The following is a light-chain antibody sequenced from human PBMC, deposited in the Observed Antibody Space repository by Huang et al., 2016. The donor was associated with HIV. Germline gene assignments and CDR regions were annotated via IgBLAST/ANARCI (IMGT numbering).Light chain of an antibody. J-gene: IGKJ4*01. Sequence: EIVMTQSPATLSVSPGERATLSCRASQSVSSNLAWYQQKPGQAPRLLSYGASTRATGIPARFSGSGSGTEFTLIISSLQSEDLAIYYCQQYNNWPPLTFGGGTKVEIK. CDR1: QSVSSN. CDR2: GAS. V-gene: IGKV3-15*01. CDR3: QQYNNWPPLT.